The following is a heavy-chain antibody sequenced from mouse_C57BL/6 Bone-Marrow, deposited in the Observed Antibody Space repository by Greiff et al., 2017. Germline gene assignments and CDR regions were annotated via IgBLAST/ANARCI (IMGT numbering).Heavy chain of an antibody. V-gene: IGHV1-54*01. CDR3: ARRGGCYPCDY. Sequence: QVQLQQSGAELVRPGTSVKVSCKASGYAFTNYLIEWVKQRPGQGLEWIGVINPGSGGTNYNEKFKGKATLTADKSSSAAYMQRSSLTSEDAAVYVSARRGGCYPCDYWGQGTTLTVTA. J-gene: IGHJ2*01. D-gene: IGHD1-1*02. CDR1: GYAFTNYL. CDR2: INPGSGGT.